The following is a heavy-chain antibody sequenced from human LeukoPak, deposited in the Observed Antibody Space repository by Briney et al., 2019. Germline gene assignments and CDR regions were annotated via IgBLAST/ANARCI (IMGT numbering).Heavy chain of an antibody. CDR3: ARARETCSSGWHYSMDV. V-gene: IGHV3-11*04. CDR2: ISSSGSII. CDR1: GFTFSDYY. D-gene: IGHD6-19*01. J-gene: IGHJ6*03. Sequence: GGSLRLSCAASGFTFSDYYMSWIRQAPGKGLEWVSYISSSGSIIHYADSVKGRFTISRDNAKKSLYLQMNSLRAEDTAVYYCARARETCSSGWHYSMDVWGKGTTVTVSS.